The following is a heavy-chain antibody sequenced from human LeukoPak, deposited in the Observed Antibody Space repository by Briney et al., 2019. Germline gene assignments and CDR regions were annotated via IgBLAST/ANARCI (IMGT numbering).Heavy chain of an antibody. CDR2: INPNSGGT. D-gene: IGHD2-21*02. Sequence: GASVKVSCKASGYTFTGYYMHWVRQAPGQGLEWMGWINPNSGGTNYAQKFQGWVTMTRDTSISTAYLQWSSLKASDTAMYYCARPRGGDAFDAFNIWGQGTMVIVSS. CDR1: GYTFTGYY. CDR3: ARPRGGDAFDAFNI. J-gene: IGHJ3*02. V-gene: IGHV1-2*04.